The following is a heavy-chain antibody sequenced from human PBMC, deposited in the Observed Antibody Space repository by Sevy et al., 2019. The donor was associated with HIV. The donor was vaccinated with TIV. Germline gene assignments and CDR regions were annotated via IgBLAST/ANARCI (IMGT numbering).Heavy chain of an antibody. CDR3: ARDRGEILRSAFKS. CDR2: ISHDGRNYK. Sequence: GGSLRLSCAASGFTFSEYGMHWVRQAPGKGLEWVAVISHDGRNYKYNADFVKGRFTISRDNSRNTLYLQMNSLRAEDRAIYYCARDRGEILRSAFKSWGQGTLVTVSS. CDR1: GFTFSEYG. V-gene: IGHV3-30*04. D-gene: IGHD3-10*01. J-gene: IGHJ5*02.